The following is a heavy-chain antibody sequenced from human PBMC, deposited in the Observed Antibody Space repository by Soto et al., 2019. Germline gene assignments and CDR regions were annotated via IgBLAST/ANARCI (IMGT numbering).Heavy chain of an antibody. CDR1: GGSISSYY. Sequence: QVQLQESGPGLVKPSETLSLTCTVSGGSISSYYWNWIRQPPGKGLEWIGYIYYSGSTKYNPSLKXXVXIXXDTSKNQFSLRLSSVTAADTAMYYCARDYGDYLDYWGQGTLVTVSS. D-gene: IGHD4-17*01. CDR3: ARDYGDYLDY. J-gene: IGHJ4*02. V-gene: IGHV4-59*01. CDR2: IYYSGST.